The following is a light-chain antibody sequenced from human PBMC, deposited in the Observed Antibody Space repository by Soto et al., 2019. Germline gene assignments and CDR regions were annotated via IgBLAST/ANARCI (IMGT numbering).Light chain of an antibody. J-gene: IGKJ4*01. Sequence: ESVLIQSPATLSLSPGERSTLSCMASQSVSSYLAWYQQKPCQAPRLLIYDASNRATGIPARLSGSGSGTDFTLTISSLEPEDFAVYYCQQRSNLLTFGGGTKVDIK. CDR1: QSVSSY. V-gene: IGKV3-11*01. CDR3: QQRSNLLT. CDR2: DAS.